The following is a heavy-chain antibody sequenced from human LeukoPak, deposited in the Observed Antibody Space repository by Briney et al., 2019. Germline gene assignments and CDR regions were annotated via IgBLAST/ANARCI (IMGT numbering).Heavy chain of an antibody. CDR2: ISGSGDNT. D-gene: IGHD2-21*02. CDR3: AKDFVVVPGNVNYFDY. CDR1: GFTFSSHS. Sequence: PGGSLRLSCAASGFTFSSHSMSWVRQAPGKGLEWVSAISGSGDNTYYADSVKGRFTVSRDNSKNTLYVQMKSLRAEDTAVYYCAKDFVVVPGNVNYFDYWGQGTLVTVSS. V-gene: IGHV3-23*01. J-gene: IGHJ4*02.